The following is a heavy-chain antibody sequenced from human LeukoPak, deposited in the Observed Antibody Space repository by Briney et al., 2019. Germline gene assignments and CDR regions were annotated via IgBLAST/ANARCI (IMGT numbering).Heavy chain of an antibody. CDR2: IYYSGST. CDR1: GGSISSSSYY. CDR3: ARHITDIVVVPAAVPN. J-gene: IGHJ4*02. Sequence: SETLSLTCTVSGGSISSSSYYWGWIRQPPGKGLEWLGSIYYSGSTYYNPSLKSRVTISVDTSKNQFSLKLSSVTAADTAVYYCARHITDIVVVPAAVPNWGQGTLVTVSS. V-gene: IGHV4-39*01. D-gene: IGHD2-2*01.